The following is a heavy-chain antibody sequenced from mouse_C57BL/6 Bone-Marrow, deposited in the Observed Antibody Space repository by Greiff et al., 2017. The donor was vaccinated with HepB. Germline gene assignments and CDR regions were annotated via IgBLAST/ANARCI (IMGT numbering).Heavy chain of an antibody. Sequence: EVKLVESGPGLVKPSKTVFLTCTVTGISITTGNYRWSWIRQFPGNKLEWIGYIYYSGTITYNPSLTSRTTITRDTPKNQFFLEMNSLTAEDTATYYCARGVYDGWGFAYWGQGTLVTVSA. D-gene: IGHD2-3*01. V-gene: IGHV3-5*01. CDR3: ARGVYDGWGFAY. J-gene: IGHJ3*01. CDR2: IYYSGTI. CDR1: GISITTGNYR.